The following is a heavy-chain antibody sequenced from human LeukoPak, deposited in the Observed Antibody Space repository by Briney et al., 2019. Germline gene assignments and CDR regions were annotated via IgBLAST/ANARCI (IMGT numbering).Heavy chain of an antibody. CDR3: AKDQPNYYGSGSYQDY. J-gene: IGHJ4*02. Sequence: PGGSLRLSCAVSGFTFSSYGMHWVRQAPGKGLEWVAVISYDGSNKYYADSVKGRFTIFRDNPKNTLYLQMNSLRAEDTAVYYCAKDQPNYYGSGSYQDYWGQGTLVTVSS. CDR2: ISYDGSNK. D-gene: IGHD3-10*01. CDR1: GFTFSSYG. V-gene: IGHV3-30*18.